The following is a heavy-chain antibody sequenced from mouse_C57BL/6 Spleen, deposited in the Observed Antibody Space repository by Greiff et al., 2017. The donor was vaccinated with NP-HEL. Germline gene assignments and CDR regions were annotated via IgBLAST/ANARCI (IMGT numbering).Heavy chain of an antibody. V-gene: IGHV1-52*01. J-gene: IGHJ3*01. CDR2: IDPSDSET. D-gene: IGHD4-1*01. CDR3: AREELGRAWFAY. Sequence: QVQLQQPGAELVRPGSSVKLSCKASGYTFTSYWMHWVKQRPIQGLEWIGNIDPSDSETHYNQKFKDKATLTVDKSSSTAYMQLSSLTSEDSAVYYCAREELGRAWFAYWGQGTLVTVSA. CDR1: GYTFTSYW.